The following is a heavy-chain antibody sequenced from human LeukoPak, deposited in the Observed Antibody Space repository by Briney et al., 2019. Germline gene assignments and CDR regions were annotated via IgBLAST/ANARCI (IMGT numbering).Heavy chain of an antibody. D-gene: IGHD4-23*01. CDR1: GYTFTRYY. CDR2: INPSGGST. J-gene: IGHJ4*02. CDR3: ARGYGGNAFDY. V-gene: IGHV1-46*01. Sequence: ASVTVYCKASGYTFTRYYMHWVRQAPGQGLEWMGIINPSGGSTSYEQKFQGRVTMTRDMSTSTVYMELSSLRSEDTAVYYCARGYGGNAFDYWGQGTLVTVSS.